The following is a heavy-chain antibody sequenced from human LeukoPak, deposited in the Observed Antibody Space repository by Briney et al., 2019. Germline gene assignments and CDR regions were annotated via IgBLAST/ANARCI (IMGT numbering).Heavy chain of an antibody. J-gene: IGHJ4*02. CDR2: IYSSGST. V-gene: IGHV3-53*01. Sequence: GGSLRLPCAASGFNVSNNYMTWVRQAPGKGLEWVSLIYSSGSTYYADSVKGRFTISRDNSKNTLYLQVNSLRAEDTAVYYCARRGDGGRSFDYWGQGTLVTVSS. D-gene: IGHD4-23*01. CDR3: ARRGDGGRSFDY. CDR1: GFNVSNNY.